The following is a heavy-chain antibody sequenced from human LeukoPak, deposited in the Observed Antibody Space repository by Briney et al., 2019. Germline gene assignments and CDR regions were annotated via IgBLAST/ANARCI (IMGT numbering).Heavy chain of an antibody. V-gene: IGHV1-2*02. CDR3: ARRYSSGWYDAFDI. Sequence: ASVKVSCKASGYTFTVYYMHWVRQAPGQGLEWMGWINPNSGDTNYAQKFQGRVTMTRDTSISKAYMELSRLRSDDTAVYYCARRYSSGWYDAFDIWGQGTMVTVSS. CDR2: INPNSGDT. CDR1: GYTFTVYY. D-gene: IGHD6-19*01. J-gene: IGHJ3*02.